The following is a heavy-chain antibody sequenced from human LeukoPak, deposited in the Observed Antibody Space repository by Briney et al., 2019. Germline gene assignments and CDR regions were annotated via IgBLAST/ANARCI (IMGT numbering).Heavy chain of an antibody. D-gene: IGHD2-2*02. Sequence: GASVKVSCKTSGYTFTDYYMHWVRQAPGQGLEWMGRIDPNSGGTNYAQKFQVRVTMTRDTSISTVYMELSGLRSDDTAVYYCARVPSPYTTSRFHYWGQGTLVTVSS. CDR1: GYTFTDYY. CDR3: ARVPSPYTTSRFHY. V-gene: IGHV1-2*02. CDR2: IDPNSGGT. J-gene: IGHJ4*02.